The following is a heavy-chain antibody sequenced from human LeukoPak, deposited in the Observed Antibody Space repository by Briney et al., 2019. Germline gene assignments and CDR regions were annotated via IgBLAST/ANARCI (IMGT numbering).Heavy chain of an antibody. CDR2: VYHRRGS. V-gene: IGHV4-39*01. CDR1: GDSISKSNFY. D-gene: IGHD3-10*01. CDR3: ARPVPPYGPGSPHPHHFDY. J-gene: IGHJ4*02. Sequence: SETLSLTCTVSGDSISKSNFYWGWIRQPPGKGLEWIGSVYHRRGSDQNPSLKSRATISVDTSKNQFSLLLTSVTAADTAVYYCARPVPPYGPGSPHPHHFDYWGQGALVIVSS.